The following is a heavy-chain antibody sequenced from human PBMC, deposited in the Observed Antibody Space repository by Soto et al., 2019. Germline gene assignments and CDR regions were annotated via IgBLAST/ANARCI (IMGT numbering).Heavy chain of an antibody. V-gene: IGHV1-2*04. CDR3: ARDKDSSSSPGGYFDY. CDR2: INPNSGGT. D-gene: IGHD6-13*01. J-gene: IGHJ4*02. Sequence: ASVKVSCKASGYTFTGYYMHWVRQAPGQGLEWMGWINPNSGGTNYAQKFQGWVTRNRDTSISTAYMEMSRLRSDDTAVYYCARDKDSSSSPGGYFDYWGQGTLVTVSS. CDR1: GYTFTGYY.